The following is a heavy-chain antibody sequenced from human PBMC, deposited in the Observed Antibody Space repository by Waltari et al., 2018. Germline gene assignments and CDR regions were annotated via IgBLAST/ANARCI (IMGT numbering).Heavy chain of an antibody. V-gene: IGHV4-34*01. CDR2: INHSGGT. Sequence: QVQLQQWGAGLLKPPETLSLTCAVYGGSYSGYYWSWHRNPPGKGLARTDEINHSGGTSYNPSLKSRVTISVDTSKNQFSLKLSSVTAADTAVYYCARFQTTERSPTYYFDYWGQGTLVTVSS. D-gene: IGHD4-4*01. J-gene: IGHJ4*02. CDR3: ARFQTTERSPTYYFDY. CDR1: GGSYSGYY.